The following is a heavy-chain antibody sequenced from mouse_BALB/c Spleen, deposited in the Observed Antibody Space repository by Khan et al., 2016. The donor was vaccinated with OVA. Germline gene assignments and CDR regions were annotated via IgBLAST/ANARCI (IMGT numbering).Heavy chain of an antibody. Sequence: VQLQESGPGLVAPSQSLSITCTISGFSLTNYGVNWVRQPPGKGLEWLVVIWSDGSTTYNSALKSRLTISKDNSKSQVFLKMNSLQTDDTAVYFCARQPYYHYNIMDYWGQGTSVTVSS. CDR3: ARQPYYHYNIMDY. J-gene: IGHJ4*01. V-gene: IGHV2-6-1*01. CDR1: GFSLTNYG. D-gene: IGHD2-10*01. CDR2: IWSDGST.